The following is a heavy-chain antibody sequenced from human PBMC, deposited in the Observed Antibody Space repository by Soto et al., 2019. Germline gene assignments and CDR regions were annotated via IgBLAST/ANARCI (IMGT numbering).Heavy chain of an antibody. V-gene: IGHV3-21*01. CDR2: ISSSSSYI. D-gene: IGHD2-8*01. CDR3: ARENVYLDYYYYCMDV. Sequence: EVQLVESGGGLVKPGGSLRLSCAASGFTFSSYSMNWVRQAPGKGLEWVSSISSSSSYIYYADSVKGLFTISRDNAKNSLYMQMNSLRAEDTAVYYCARENVYLDYYYYCMDVWGQGTTVTVSS. CDR1: GFTFSSYS. J-gene: IGHJ6*02.